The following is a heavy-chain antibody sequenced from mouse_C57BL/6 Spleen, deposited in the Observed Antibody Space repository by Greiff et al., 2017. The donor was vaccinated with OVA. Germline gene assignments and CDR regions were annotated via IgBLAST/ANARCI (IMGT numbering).Heavy chain of an antibody. CDR1: GFTFSDYG. CDR3: ARPPYYSKGYFDY. Sequence: EVKLMESGGGLVKPGGSLKLSCAASGFTFSDYGMHWVRQAPEKGLEWVAYISSGSSTIYYADTVKGRFPISRDNAKNTLILQMTRLRSEDTAMYYCARPPYYSKGYFDYWGQGTTLTVSS. D-gene: IGHD2-5*01. V-gene: IGHV5-17*01. CDR2: ISSGSSTI. J-gene: IGHJ2*01.